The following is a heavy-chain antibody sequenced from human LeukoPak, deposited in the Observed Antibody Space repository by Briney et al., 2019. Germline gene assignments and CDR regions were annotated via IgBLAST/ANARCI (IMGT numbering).Heavy chain of an antibody. CDR1: GGSFSSYA. J-gene: IGHJ4*02. D-gene: IGHD3-22*01. CDR3: ARGSGETGGYYYVY. Sequence: GASVNVSCKASGGSFSSYAISWVRQAPGQGLEWTGGIIPIFGTANYAQKFQGRVTITADESTRTAYMELRTLRSEDTAIYYCARGSGETGGYYYVYWGRGSPVTVSS. CDR2: IIPIFGTA. V-gene: IGHV1-69*13.